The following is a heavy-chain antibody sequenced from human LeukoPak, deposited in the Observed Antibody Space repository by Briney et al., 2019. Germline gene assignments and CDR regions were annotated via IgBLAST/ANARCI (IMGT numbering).Heavy chain of an antibody. D-gene: IGHD3-22*01. CDR3: ARGLGYYDAFDI. CDR2: ISGSGRST. J-gene: IGHJ3*02. CDR1: GFTFSSYA. Sequence: GGSLRLSCAASGFTFSSYAMTWVRQAPGKGLEWVSTISGSGRSTYYADSVKGRFTISRDNSKNTLYVQMNSLRAEDTAIYYCARGLGYYDAFDIWGQGTMVTVSS. V-gene: IGHV3-23*01.